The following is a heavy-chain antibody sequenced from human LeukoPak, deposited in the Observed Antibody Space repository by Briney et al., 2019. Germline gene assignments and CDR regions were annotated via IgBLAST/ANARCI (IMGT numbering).Heavy chain of an antibody. CDR3: ATGGAAAGIAY. J-gene: IGHJ4*02. CDR1: GGSISSSSYY. CDR2: VYSTGST. D-gene: IGHD6-13*01. V-gene: IGHV4-39*01. Sequence: SETLSLTCTVSGGSISSSSYYWGWIRQPPGKGLEWIGSVYSTGSTYYNPSLKSRVTISVDTSKNQFSLKLNSVTAAGTAVYYCATGGAAAGIAYWGQGTLVTVSS.